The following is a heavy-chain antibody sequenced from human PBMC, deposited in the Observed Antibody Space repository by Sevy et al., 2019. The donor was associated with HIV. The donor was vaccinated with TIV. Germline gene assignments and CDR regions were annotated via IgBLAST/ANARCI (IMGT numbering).Heavy chain of an antibody. CDR1: GFTFSSYA. D-gene: IGHD3-3*01. CDR2: ISSNGGST. Sequence: GGSLRLSCSASGFTFSSYAMHWVRQAPGKGLEYVSAISSNGGSTYYADSVKGRFTISRDNTKNTLYLQMSSLRAEDTAVYYCVKDPDFWSGYPYFDYWGQGTLVTVSS. CDR3: VKDPDFWSGYPYFDY. V-gene: IGHV3-64D*06. J-gene: IGHJ4*02.